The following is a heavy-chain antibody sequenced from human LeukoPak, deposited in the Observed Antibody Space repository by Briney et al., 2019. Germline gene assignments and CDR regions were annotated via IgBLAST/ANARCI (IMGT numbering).Heavy chain of an antibody. J-gene: IGHJ4*02. V-gene: IGHV3-66*01. CDR2: IYSGGST. CDR3: AREGLYDILTGYYPYFDY. Sequence: GGSLRLSCAASGFTFSSYAMSWVRQAPGKGLEWVSVIYSGGSTYYADSVKGRFTISRDNSKNTLYLQMNSLRAEDTAVYYCAREGLYDILTGYYPYFDYWGQGTLVTVSS. CDR1: GFTFSSYA. D-gene: IGHD3-9*01.